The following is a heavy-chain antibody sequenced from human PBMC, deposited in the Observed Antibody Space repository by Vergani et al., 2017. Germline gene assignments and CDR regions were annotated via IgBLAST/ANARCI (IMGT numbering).Heavy chain of an antibody. D-gene: IGHD4-23*01. CDR3: AHEATVVTPGWFDP. CDR1: GFSLSTSGVG. Sequence: QVTLKESGPVLVKPTETLTLTCTFSGFSLSTSGVGVGWIRQPPGKALEWLALIYWNDDKRYSPSLKSRLTITKDTSKNQVVLTMTNMDPVDTATYYCAHEATVVTPGWFDPWGQGTLVTVSS. CDR2: IYWNDDK. J-gene: IGHJ5*02. V-gene: IGHV2-5*01.